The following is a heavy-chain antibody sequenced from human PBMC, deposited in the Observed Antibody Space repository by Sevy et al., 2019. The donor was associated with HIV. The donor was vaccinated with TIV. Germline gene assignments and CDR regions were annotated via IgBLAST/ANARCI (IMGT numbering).Heavy chain of an antibody. J-gene: IGHJ4*02. CDR2: IKQDGSEK. V-gene: IGHV3-7*01. Sequence: GGSLRLSCAASGFTFSSYWMNWVRQAPGKGLEWVANIKQDGSEKYYVDSVKGRFTISRDNAKNSMHLQMNSLRAEDTAVYYCARALAAAASYWGLGTLVTVSS. CDR1: GFTFSSYW. CDR3: ARALAAAASY. D-gene: IGHD6-25*01.